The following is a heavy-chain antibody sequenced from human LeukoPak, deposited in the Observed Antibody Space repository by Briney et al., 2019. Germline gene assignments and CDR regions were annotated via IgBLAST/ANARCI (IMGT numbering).Heavy chain of an antibody. V-gene: IGHV3-23*01. CDR1: GFTFSSYA. D-gene: IGHD3-10*01. CDR2: ISGSGGST. CDR3: AKEVYYYGSGSYYNAIDY. J-gene: IGHJ4*02. Sequence: GGSLRLSCAASGFTFSSYAMSWVRQAPGTGLEWVSPISGSGGSTYYADSVKGRFTISRDNSKNTLYLQMNSLRAEDTAVYYCAKEVYYYGSGSYYNAIDYWGQGTLVTVSS.